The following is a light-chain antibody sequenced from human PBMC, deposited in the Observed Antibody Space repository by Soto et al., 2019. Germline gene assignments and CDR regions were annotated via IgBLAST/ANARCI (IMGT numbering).Light chain of an antibody. CDR2: GAS. CDR1: QSVSSSD. Sequence: EIVLTKSPGTLSLSPGERATLSCRASQSVSSSDLAWYQQKPGQAPRLLIYGASSRATGIPDRFSGSGSGTEFTLTISRLEPEDFAVYYCQQYGTSPWTFGQGSNVDIK. V-gene: IGKV3-20*01. J-gene: IGKJ1*01. CDR3: QQYGTSPWT.